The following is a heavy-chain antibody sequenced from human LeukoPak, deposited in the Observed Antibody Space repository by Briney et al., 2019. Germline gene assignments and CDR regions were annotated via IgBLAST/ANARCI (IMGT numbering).Heavy chain of an antibody. CDR1: GGSISSYY. V-gene: IGHV4-59*01. CDR3: ARASRTRKITMVRGVNWFDP. D-gene: IGHD3-10*01. Sequence: SETLSLTCTVSGGSISSYYWSWIRQPPGKGLEWIGYICYSGSTNYNPSLKSRVTISVDTSKNQFSLKLSSVTAADTAVYYCARASRTRKITMVRGVNWFDPWGQGTLVTVSS. J-gene: IGHJ5*02. CDR2: ICYSGST.